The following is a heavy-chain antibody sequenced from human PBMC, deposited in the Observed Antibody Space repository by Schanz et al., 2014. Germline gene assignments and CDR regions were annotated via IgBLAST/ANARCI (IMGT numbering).Heavy chain of an antibody. D-gene: IGHD2-21*02. CDR2: IWYDGSNE. CDR3: ASPSDSSWYMDV. J-gene: IGHJ6*03. Sequence: QVQLVESGGGVVQPGRSLRLSCAASGFTFSNHGMHWVRQSPGKGLEWVALIWYDGSNEYYADSVKGRFTISRDNPKKTLYLQMNSLRAEDTAVYYCASPSDSSWYMDVWGKGTTVTVSS. CDR1: GFTFSNHG. V-gene: IGHV3-33*01.